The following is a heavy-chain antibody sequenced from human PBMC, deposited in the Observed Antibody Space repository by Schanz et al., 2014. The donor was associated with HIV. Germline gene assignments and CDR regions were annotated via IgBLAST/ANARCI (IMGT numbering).Heavy chain of an antibody. J-gene: IGHJ6*02. CDR3: ARSYGTNLRWFGAYGMDV. CDR2: IWYDESNK. Sequence: QVQLVESGGGVVQPGRSLRLSCAASGFTFSSYGMHWVRQAPGKGLECVAVIWYDESNKYYEASVKGRFTISRDNSKNTLYLQMNSLRAEDTAVYLCARSYGTNLRWFGAYGMDVWGQGTTVTVSS. D-gene: IGHD3-10*01. V-gene: IGHV3-33*01. CDR1: GFTFSSYG.